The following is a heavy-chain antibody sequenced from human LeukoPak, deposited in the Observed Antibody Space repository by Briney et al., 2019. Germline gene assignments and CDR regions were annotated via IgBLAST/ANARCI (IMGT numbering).Heavy chain of an antibody. CDR2: IYYSGST. D-gene: IGHD3-16*01. CDR3: AGAQGESTDSTFDY. Sequence: SETLSLTCTVSGGSISSYYWSWIRQPPGKGLEWIGYIYYSGSTNYNPSLKSRVTISVDTSKNQFSLKLSSVTAADTAVYYCAGAQGESTDSTFDYWGQGTLVTVSS. V-gene: IGHV4-59*01. J-gene: IGHJ4*02. CDR1: GGSISSYY.